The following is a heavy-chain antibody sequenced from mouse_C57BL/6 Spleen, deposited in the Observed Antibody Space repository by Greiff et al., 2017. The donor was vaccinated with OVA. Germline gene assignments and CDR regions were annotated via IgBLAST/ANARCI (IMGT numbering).Heavy chain of an antibody. J-gene: IGHJ4*01. V-gene: IGHV1-26*01. CDR1: GYTFTDYY. Sequence: VQLQQSGPELVKPGASVKISCKASGYTFTDYYMNWVKQSHGKSLEWIGDINPNNGGTSYNQKFKGKATLTVDKSASTAYMELRSLTSEYSAVYYCAREIDYGSSLYAMDYWGQGTSVTVSS. D-gene: IGHD1-1*01. CDR2: INPNNGGT. CDR3: AREIDYGSSLYAMDY.